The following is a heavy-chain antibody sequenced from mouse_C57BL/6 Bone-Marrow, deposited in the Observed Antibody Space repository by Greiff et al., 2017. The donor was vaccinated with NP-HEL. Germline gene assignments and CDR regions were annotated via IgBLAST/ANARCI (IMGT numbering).Heavy chain of an antibody. CDR1: GFTFSDYG. CDR3: ARMDDYDWDWYFDV. D-gene: IGHD2-4*01. CDR2: ISSGSSTI. Sequence: EVMLVESGGGLVKPGGSLKLSCAASGFTFSDYGMHWVRQAPEKGLEWVAYISSGSSTIYYADTVKGRFTISRDNAKNTLFLQMTSLRSEDTAMDYCARMDDYDWDWYFDVWGTGTTVTVSS. V-gene: IGHV5-17*01. J-gene: IGHJ1*03.